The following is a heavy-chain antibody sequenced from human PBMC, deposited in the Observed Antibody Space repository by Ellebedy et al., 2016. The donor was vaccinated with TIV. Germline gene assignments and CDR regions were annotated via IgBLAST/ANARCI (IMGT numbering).Heavy chain of an antibody. Sequence: GESLKISCAASGFTFSSYSMNWVRQAPGKGLEWVSLISSDSSYIYYADSLKGRFTISRDNAKNSLDLQMNSLRAEDTAVYYCARDAEKRAVSRLGMDVWGQGTTVTVSS. CDR1: GFTFSSYS. D-gene: IGHD5-24*01. CDR2: ISSDSSYI. CDR3: ARDAEKRAVSRLGMDV. V-gene: IGHV3-21*01. J-gene: IGHJ6*02.